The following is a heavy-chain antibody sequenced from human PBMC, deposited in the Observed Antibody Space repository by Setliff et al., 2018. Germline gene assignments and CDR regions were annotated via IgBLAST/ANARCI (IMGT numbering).Heavy chain of an antibody. J-gene: IGHJ3*02. CDR2: ISGDGITI. CDR1: GFSFSYYY. Sequence: RLSCAASGFSFSYYYMSWVRQAPGKGLEWLSKISGDGITIYYADSVRGRFTISRDNAKDSLYLQMNSLRAEDTAVYYCARAGGGHIVVATFDFDTWGQGTKGTVS. V-gene: IGHV3-11*04. CDR3: ARAGGGHIVVATFDFDT. D-gene: IGHD2-21*01.